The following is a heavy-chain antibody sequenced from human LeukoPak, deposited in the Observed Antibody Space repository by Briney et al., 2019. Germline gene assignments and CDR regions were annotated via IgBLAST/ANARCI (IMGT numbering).Heavy chain of an antibody. CDR1: GLTFSGAW. D-gene: IGHD2-21*02. CDR2: FNGAGNP. V-gene: IGHV3-74*01. J-gene: IGHJ3*01. CDR3: TSDAHGSNCGGDCDPAHDAFDV. Sequence: GGSLRLSCAASGLTFSGAWIHWVRQVPGKGLVWISRFNGAGNPNYAHFVKGRFVTSRDDPKNMMYLQVSSLIVEETAVYYCTSDAHGSNCGGDCDPAHDAFDVWGQGTVVAVSS.